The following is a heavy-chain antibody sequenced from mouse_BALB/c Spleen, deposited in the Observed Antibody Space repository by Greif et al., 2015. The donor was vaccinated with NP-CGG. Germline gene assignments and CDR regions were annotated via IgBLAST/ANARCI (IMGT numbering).Heavy chain of an antibody. CDR2: IDPANGNT. D-gene: IGHD1-2*01. CDR1: GFNIKDTY. Sequence: EVKLMESGAELVKPGASVKLSCTASGFNIKDTYMHWAKQRPEQGLEWIGRIDPANGNTKYDPKFQGKATITADTSSNTAYLQLSSLTSEDTAVYYCARAITTAYWGQGTLVTVSA. J-gene: IGHJ3*01. V-gene: IGHV14-3*02. CDR3: ARAITTAY.